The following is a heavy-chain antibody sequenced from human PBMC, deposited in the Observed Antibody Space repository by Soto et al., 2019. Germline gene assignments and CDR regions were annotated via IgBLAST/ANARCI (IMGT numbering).Heavy chain of an antibody. CDR1: GYSISTGSY. Sequence: PSETLSLTCTVSGYSISTGSYWGWLRQPPGKGLEWIGIMYYTGSTYYNPSLKSRVTISVDTSKNQLSLKLTSVTAADTAVYYCSRDLNDGLYYFDYWGQGTLVTVSS. V-gene: IGHV4-38-2*02. CDR2: MYYTGST. CDR3: SRDLNDGLYYFDY. J-gene: IGHJ4*02. D-gene: IGHD1-1*01.